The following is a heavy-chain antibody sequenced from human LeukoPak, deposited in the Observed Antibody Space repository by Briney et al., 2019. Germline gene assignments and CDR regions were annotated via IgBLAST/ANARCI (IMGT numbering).Heavy chain of an antibody. D-gene: IGHD1-20*01. CDR2: IYTAGNT. J-gene: IGHJ4*02. Sequence: PGGSLRLSCAASGFVVSHKYMSWVRQAPGKGLEWLSIIYTAGNTYSADSVKGRFTISRDNSRNTVYLQMNSLRAEDTAVYYCAKDVITGTTSFDYWGQGTLVTVSS. CDR1: GFVVSHKY. CDR3: AKDVITGTTSFDY. V-gene: IGHV3-66*01.